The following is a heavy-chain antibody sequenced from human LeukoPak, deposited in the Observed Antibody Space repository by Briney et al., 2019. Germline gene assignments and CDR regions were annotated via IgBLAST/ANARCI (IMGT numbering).Heavy chain of an antibody. Sequence: GESLKISCKGSGCSFTNYWIGWVRQMPGKGLEWMGIIYPGDSDTRYSPSFQGRVTISADKSISTAYLQWGSLQASDTAMYYCARLQKGNYYYGLDVWGQGTTVTVSS. J-gene: IGHJ6*02. CDR2: IYPGDSDT. V-gene: IGHV5-51*01. CDR3: ARLQKGNYYYGLDV. D-gene: IGHD6-13*01. CDR1: GCSFTNYW.